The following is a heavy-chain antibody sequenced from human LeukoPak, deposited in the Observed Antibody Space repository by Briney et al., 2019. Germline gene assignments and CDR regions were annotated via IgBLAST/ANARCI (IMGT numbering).Heavy chain of an antibody. Sequence: GGSLRLSCAVSVITLSNYGMSWVRKAPGKGLEWVAGMSGSGGGTNYADSVKGRFTVSRDNSKNTLYLQMKSLRAEDTAVYYCAKVGSGDFDYWGQGTLVTVSS. CDR3: AKVGSGDFDY. CDR1: VITLSNYG. D-gene: IGHD5-12*01. CDR2: MSGSGGGT. V-gene: IGHV3-23*01. J-gene: IGHJ4*02.